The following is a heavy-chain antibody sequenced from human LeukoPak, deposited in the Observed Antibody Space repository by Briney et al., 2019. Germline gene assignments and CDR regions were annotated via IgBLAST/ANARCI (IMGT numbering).Heavy chain of an antibody. D-gene: IGHD3-9*01. CDR1: GFTFSDYY. CDR2: ISSSSSYT. CDR3: AMHYDILTAASHFDY. V-gene: IGHV3-11*06. J-gene: IGHJ4*02. Sequence: GGSLRLSCAASGFTFSDYYMSWIRQAPGKGLEWVSYISSSSSYTNYADSVKGRFTISRDNAKNSLYLQMNSLRAEDTAVYYCAMHYDILTAASHFDYWGQGTLVTVSS.